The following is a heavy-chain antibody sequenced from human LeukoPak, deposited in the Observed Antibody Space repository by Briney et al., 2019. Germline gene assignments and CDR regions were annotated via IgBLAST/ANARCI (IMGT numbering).Heavy chain of an antibody. CDR2: IKEDGSIQ. J-gene: IGHJ4*02. Sequence: GGSLRLSCAASGFTFSSYAMSWVRQAPGKGLEWLANIKEDGSIQYYLDSVRGRFPISRDNAKTSVYLQLNSLRADDTAVYYCARDVWTGVAVSDYWGQGTLVTVSS. CDR3: ARDVWTGVAVSDY. CDR1: GFTFSSYA. D-gene: IGHD6-19*01. V-gene: IGHV3-7*01.